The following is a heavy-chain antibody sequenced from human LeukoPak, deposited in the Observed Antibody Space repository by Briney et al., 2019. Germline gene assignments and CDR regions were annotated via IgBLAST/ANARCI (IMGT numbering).Heavy chain of an antibody. J-gene: IGHJ4*02. Sequence: GGSLRLSCAVSGFTFSSYWMSWVRQAPGKGLEWVANIKQDGSEKYYVDSVKGRFTISRDNAKKSLYLQMNSLRAEDTAVYYCAKDLGDYHSYYFDYWGQGTLVTVSS. CDR3: AKDLGDYHSYYFDY. D-gene: IGHD4-17*01. CDR2: IKQDGSEK. CDR1: GFTFSSYW. V-gene: IGHV3-7*03.